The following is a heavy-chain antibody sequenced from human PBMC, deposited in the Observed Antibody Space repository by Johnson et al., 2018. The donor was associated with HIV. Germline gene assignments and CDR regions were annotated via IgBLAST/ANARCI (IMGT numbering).Heavy chain of an antibody. CDR2: ISSSGSTI. V-gene: IGHV3-11*04. Sequence: QVQLVESGGGVVQPGRSLRLSCAASGFTFSDHYMSWIRQAPGKGLEWVSYISSSGSTIYYADSVKGRFTISRDNAKNLLYLQMNSLRAEDTAVYYCARPGGDPLTDDAFDIWGQGTMVTVSS. CDR3: ARPGGDPLTDDAFDI. D-gene: IGHD2-21*02. J-gene: IGHJ3*02. CDR1: GFTFSDHY.